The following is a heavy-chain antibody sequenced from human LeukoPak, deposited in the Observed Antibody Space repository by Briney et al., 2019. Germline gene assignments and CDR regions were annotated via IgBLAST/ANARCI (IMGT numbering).Heavy chain of an antibody. CDR3: AREIVEMAPEAGFNI. CDR2: INSDGSST. J-gene: IGHJ3*02. Sequence: GGSLRLSCAASGFTFSSYWMHWVRQAPGKGLVWVSRINSDGSSTSYADSVKGRFTISRDNAKNTLYLQMDSLRAEDTAVYYCAREIVEMAPEAGFNIWGQGTMVTVSS. D-gene: IGHD5-24*01. V-gene: IGHV3-74*01. CDR1: GFTFSSYW.